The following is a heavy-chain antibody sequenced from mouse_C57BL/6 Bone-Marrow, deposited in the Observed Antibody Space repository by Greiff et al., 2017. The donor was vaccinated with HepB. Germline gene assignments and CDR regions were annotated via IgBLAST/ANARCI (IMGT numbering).Heavy chain of an antibody. CDR3: TTGAGTRDFDY. Sequence: VQLQQSGAELVRPGASVKLSCTASGFNIKDDYMHWVKQRPEQGLAWIGWIDPENGDPEYASKFQGKATITADTSSNTAYLQLSSLTSEDTAVYYCTTGAGTRDFDYWGQGTTLTVSS. CDR1: GFNIKDDY. V-gene: IGHV14-4*01. CDR2: IDPENGDP. D-gene: IGHD4-1*01. J-gene: IGHJ2*01.